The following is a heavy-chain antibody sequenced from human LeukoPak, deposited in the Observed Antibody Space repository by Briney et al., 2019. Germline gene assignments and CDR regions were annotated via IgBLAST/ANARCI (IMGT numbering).Heavy chain of an antibody. J-gene: IGHJ4*02. CDR3: AKDHRPLQLWSPDQYYFDY. CDR1: GFTFSSYG. D-gene: IGHD5-18*01. Sequence: PGGSLRLSCAASGFTFSSYGMHWVRQAPGKGLEWVAFIRYDGSNKYYADSVKGRFTISRDNSKNTLYLQMNSLRAEDTAVYYCAKDHRPLQLWSPDQYYFDYWGQGTLVTVSS. CDR2: IRYDGSNK. V-gene: IGHV3-30*02.